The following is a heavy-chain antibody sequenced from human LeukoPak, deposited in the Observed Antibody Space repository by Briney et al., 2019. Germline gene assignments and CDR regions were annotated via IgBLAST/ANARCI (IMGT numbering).Heavy chain of an antibody. CDR2: INHSGST. CDR3: ARGSRYSSGWYLG. V-gene: IGHV4-34*01. Sequence: SETLSLTCAVYGGSFSGYYWSWIRQPPGKGPEWIGEINHSGSTNYNPSLKSRVTISVDTSKNQFSLKLSSVTAADTAVYYCARGSRYSSGWYLGWGQGTLVTVSS. CDR1: GGSFSGYY. J-gene: IGHJ4*02. D-gene: IGHD6-19*01.